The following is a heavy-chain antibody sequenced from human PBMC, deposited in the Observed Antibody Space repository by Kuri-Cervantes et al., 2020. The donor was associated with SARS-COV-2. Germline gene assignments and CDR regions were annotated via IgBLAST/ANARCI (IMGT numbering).Heavy chain of an antibody. J-gene: IGHJ6*03. Sequence: GESLKISCAASGFTFSSYGMHWVRQAPGKGLEWVSSISSSSSYIYYADSVKGRFTISRDNAKNSLYLQMNSLRAEDTAVYYCARASGYDFWSGYNYYYYYMDVWGKGTTVTVSS. D-gene: IGHD3-3*01. CDR1: GFTFSSYG. CDR2: ISSSSSYI. V-gene: IGHV3-21*01. CDR3: ARASGYDFWSGYNYYYYYMDV.